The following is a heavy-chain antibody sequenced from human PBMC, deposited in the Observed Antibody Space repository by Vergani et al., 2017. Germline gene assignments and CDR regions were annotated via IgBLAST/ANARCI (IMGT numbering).Heavy chain of an antibody. CDR1: GYTFTSYD. Sequence: QVQLVQSGAEVKKPGASVKVSCKASGYTFTSYDINWVRQATGQGLEWMGWMNPNSGNTGYAQKLQGRVTMTTDTSTSTAYMELRSLRSDDTAVYYCARVMATSGGYYYYYGMDVWGQGTTVTVSS. CDR3: ARVMATSGGYYYYYGMDV. D-gene: IGHD5-24*01. V-gene: IGHV1-8*01. CDR2: MNPNSGNT. J-gene: IGHJ6*02.